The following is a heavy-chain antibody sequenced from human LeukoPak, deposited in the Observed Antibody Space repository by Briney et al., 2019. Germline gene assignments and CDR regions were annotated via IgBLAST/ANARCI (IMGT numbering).Heavy chain of an antibody. J-gene: IGHJ5*02. Sequence: PGGSLRLSCAASGFTFSDDWMNWVRQAPGKGLEWVGHIKARRGGGTTEYAAPVGGRFTISRDDSRNILYLQMNNLNTEDTALYDCTRGHYGPWGLGTLVTVSS. CDR2: IKARRGGGTT. D-gene: IGHD3-10*01. V-gene: IGHV3-15*01. CDR3: TRGHYGP. CDR1: GFTFSDDW.